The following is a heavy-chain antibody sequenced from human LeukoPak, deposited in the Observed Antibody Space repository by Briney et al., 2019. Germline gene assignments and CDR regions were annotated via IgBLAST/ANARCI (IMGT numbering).Heavy chain of an antibody. CDR1: GDSISPYY. D-gene: IGHD4-17*01. Sequence: SETLSLTCTVSGDSISPYYWNWIWQPPGKGLEWIGYVYYSGSTNYNPSLKSRVTISVDTSKNQFSLKLTSVTAADTAMYYCARVTTGGVSDFWGQGTLVTVSS. CDR3: ARVTTGGVSDF. J-gene: IGHJ4*02. V-gene: IGHV4-59*08. CDR2: VYYSGST.